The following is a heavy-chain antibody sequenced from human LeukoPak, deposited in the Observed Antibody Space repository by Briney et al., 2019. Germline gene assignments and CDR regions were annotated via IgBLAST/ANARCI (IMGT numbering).Heavy chain of an antibody. CDR3: ARGPGYGGHDYIDY. D-gene: IGHD5-12*01. J-gene: IGHJ4*02. Sequence: GGSLRLSWPASGFPVRTNYMNCVRQAPGKGLEWVAVISSGGTTHYADSVKGRFTISRHDSKNTVNVQMNSLGEDDTAVYYCARGPGYGGHDYIDYWGQGTLVTVSS. CDR2: ISSGGTT. CDR1: GFPVRTNY. V-gene: IGHV3-53*04.